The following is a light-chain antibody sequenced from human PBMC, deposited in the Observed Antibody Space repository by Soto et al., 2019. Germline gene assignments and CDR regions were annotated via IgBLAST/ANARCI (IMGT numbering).Light chain of an antibody. V-gene: IGKV1-6*01. J-gene: IGKJ1*01. CDR1: QDIRNE. Sequence: AIQVTPSPSSLSASVGDRATITCRASQDIRNELSWYQQKPGKPPKVLIYGASNLQSGVPPRFSGSGSGTDFTLAISSLQPEDSATYYCLQDINYPWTFGQGTKVDIK. CDR3: LQDINYPWT. CDR2: GAS.